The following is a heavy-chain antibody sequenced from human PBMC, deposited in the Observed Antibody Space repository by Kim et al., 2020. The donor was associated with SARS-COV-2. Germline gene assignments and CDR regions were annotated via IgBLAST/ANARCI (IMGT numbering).Heavy chain of an antibody. CDR1: GGSISSGGYY. CDR2: IYYSGST. D-gene: IGHD3-9*01. CDR3: ARDRVDYDILTGPYYYGMDV. J-gene: IGHJ6*02. Sequence: SETLSLTCTVSGGSISSGGYYWSWIRQHPGNGLEWIGYIYYSGSTYYNPSLKSRVTISVDTSKNQFSLKLSSVTAADTAVYYCARDRVDYDILTGPYYYGMDVWGQGTTVTVSS. V-gene: IGHV4-31*03.